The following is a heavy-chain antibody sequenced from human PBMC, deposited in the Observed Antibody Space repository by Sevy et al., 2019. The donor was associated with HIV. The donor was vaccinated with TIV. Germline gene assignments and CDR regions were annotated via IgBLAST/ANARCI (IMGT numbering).Heavy chain of an antibody. CDR3: ARGGGYCSSTSCYDAFDI. Sequence: ASVKVSCKASGGTFSSYAISWVRQAPGQGLEWMGGIIPIFGTANYAQKFQGRVTITADKSTSTAYMELSSLRSEVTAVYYCARGGGYCSSTSCYDAFDIWGQGTMVTVSS. D-gene: IGHD2-2*01. V-gene: IGHV1-69*06. J-gene: IGHJ3*02. CDR1: GGTFSSYA. CDR2: IIPIFGTA.